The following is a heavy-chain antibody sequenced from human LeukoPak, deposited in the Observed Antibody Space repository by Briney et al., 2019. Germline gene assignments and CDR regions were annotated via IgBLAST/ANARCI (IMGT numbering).Heavy chain of an antibody. V-gene: IGHV3-23*01. J-gene: IGHJ4*02. CDR3: AKDPGRYNWNDRSRTY. CDR2: ISGSGGST. D-gene: IGHD1-20*01. Sequence: GGSLRLSCAASGFTFSSYAMSWVRQAPGKGLEWVSAISGSGGSTYYADSVKGRFTISRDNSKNTLYLQMNSLRAEDTAVYYCAKDPGRYNWNDRSRTYWGQGTLVTVSS. CDR1: GFTFSSYA.